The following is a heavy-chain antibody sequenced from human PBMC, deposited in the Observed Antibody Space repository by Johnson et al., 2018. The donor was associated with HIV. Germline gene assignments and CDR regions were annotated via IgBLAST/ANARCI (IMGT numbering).Heavy chain of an antibody. CDR1: GFTFTNAW. D-gene: IGHD6-13*01. V-gene: IGHV3-15*01. Sequence: EQLVESGGGLVKPGGSLRLSCAASGFTFTNAWMSWVRQAPGKGLEWVGHIKSKTDGGTTDYAAPVKGRFTISRDDSKNTLYLQMNSLKTEDTAVYYCTTCSRSGAFDIWGQGTMVTVSS. CDR2: IKSKTDGGTT. J-gene: IGHJ3*02. CDR3: TTCSRSGAFDI.